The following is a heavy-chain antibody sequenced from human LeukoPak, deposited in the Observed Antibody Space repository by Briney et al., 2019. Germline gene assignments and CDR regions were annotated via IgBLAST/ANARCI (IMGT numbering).Heavy chain of an antibody. CDR2: IYYSGST. J-gene: IGHJ4*02. V-gene: IGHV4-39*01. CDR3: ARKDYGDFYFDY. Sequence: SSYWMNWARQPPGKGPEWIGSIYYSGSTYYNPSLKSRVTISVDTSKNQFSLKLSSVTAADTAVYYCARKDYGDFYFDYWGQGTLVTVSS. CDR1: SSYW. D-gene: IGHD4-17*01.